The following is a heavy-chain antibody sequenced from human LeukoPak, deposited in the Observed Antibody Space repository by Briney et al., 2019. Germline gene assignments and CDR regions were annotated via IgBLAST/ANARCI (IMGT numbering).Heavy chain of an antibody. CDR2: ISSSGSTI. D-gene: IGHD1-26*01. CDR3: ATPQLFLTPSTINSGRKLYYFDY. Sequence: GGSLRLSCAASGFTFSDYYMSWIRQAPGKGLEWISYISSSGSTIYYADSVKGRFTISRDNAQNSLYLQMNSLRAEDTGVYYCATPQLFLTPSTINSGRKLYYFDYWGQGTLVTVSS. V-gene: IGHV3-11*01. CDR1: GFTFSDYY. J-gene: IGHJ4*02.